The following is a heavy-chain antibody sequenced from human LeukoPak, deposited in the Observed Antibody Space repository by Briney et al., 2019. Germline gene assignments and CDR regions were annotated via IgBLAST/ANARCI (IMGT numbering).Heavy chain of an antibody. D-gene: IGHD2-2*01. V-gene: IGHV3-30-3*01. CDR1: GFTFSSYA. J-gene: IGHJ4*02. Sequence: GGSLRLSCAASGFTFSSYAMHWVRQAPGKGLEWVAVISYDGSNKYYADSVKGRFTISRDNSKNTLYLQMYSLRAEDTAVYYCARVGEYQLQNDRAFDYWGQGTLVTVSS. CDR3: ARVGEYQLQNDRAFDY. CDR2: ISYDGSNK.